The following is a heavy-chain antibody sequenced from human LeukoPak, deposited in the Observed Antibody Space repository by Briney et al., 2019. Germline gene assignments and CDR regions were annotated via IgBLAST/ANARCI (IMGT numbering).Heavy chain of an antibody. CDR1: GFTFSTSA. Sequence: GGSLRLSCSASGFTFSTSAMHWVRQAPGKGLEYVSSVSGNGGSTFHADSVKGRFTISRDNSKNTLYLQMSSLIAEDTALYYCVKGRTSSCYSAFHIWGQATTVTVSS. V-gene: IGHV3-64D*06. CDR3: VKGRTSSCYSAFHI. J-gene: IGHJ3*02. CDR2: VSGNGGST. D-gene: IGHD2-2*02.